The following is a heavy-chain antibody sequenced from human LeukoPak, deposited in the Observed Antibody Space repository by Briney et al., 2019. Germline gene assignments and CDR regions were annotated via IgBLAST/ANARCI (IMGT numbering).Heavy chain of an antibody. CDR3: ARALSDCSKGVCYSLDDWVPYGMDV. J-gene: IGHJ6*02. CDR1: GYIFSDYY. D-gene: IGHD2-8*01. V-gene: IGHV1-2*02. CDR2: MKPTSGGT. Sequence: ASVKVSCKASGYIFSDYYMHWVRQAPGQGLEWMGWMKPTSGGTNYAQKFQGRVTMTRDTSITTAYMELSRLRSDDTAVYYCARALSDCSKGVCYSLDDWVPYGMDVWGQGTTVTVSS.